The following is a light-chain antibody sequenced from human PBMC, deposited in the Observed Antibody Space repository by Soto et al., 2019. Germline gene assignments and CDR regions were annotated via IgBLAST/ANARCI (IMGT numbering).Light chain of an antibody. V-gene: IGKV3-15*01. J-gene: IGKJ1*01. CDR1: QSVSSN. Sequence: EIVMTQSPATLSVSPGERATLSCRASQSVSSNLAWYQQKPGQAPRLLIYGASTRATGIPARFSGSGSGTEFTRTISSLQSEDVAVYYCQQEWTFGQGTKVEIK. CDR3: QQEWT. CDR2: GAS.